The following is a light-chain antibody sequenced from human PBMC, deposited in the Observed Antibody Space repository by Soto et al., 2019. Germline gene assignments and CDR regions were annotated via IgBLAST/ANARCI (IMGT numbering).Light chain of an antibody. V-gene: IGKV3-20*01. Sequence: EIVLTQSPGTLSLSPGERATLSCRASQSVSNSYLAWYQQKPGQAPRLLIYGASSRATGIPDRFSGSGSGTNFPLTISRLDPEDFAVYYCQQDSSSGTFGQGTKVDIK. J-gene: IGKJ1*01. CDR1: QSVSNSY. CDR3: QQDSSSGT. CDR2: GAS.